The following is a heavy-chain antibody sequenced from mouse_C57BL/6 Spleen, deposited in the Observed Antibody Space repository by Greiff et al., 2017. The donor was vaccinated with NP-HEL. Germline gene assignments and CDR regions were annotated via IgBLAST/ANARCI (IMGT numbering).Heavy chain of an antibody. J-gene: IGHJ2*01. V-gene: IGHV5-17*01. CDR2: ISSGSSTI. CDR3: ARSGSSGGYYFDY. CDR1: GFTFSDYG. Sequence: EVQVVESGGGLVKPGGSLKLSCAASGFTFSDYGMHWVRQAPEKGLEWVAYISSGSSTIYYADTVKGRFTISRDNAKNTLFLQMTSLRSEDTAMYYCARSGSSGGYYFDYWGQGTTLTVSS. D-gene: IGHD1-1*01.